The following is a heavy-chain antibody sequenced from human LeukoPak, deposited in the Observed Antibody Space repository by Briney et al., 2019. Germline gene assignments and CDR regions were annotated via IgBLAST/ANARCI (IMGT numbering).Heavy chain of an antibody. D-gene: IGHD6-6*01. CDR2: VFHSGNT. J-gene: IGHJ4*02. V-gene: IGHV4-38-2*02. CDR3: ARDRSVGVLPAPPFDF. CDR1: GYSISSTYY. Sequence: SETLSLTCTVSGYSISSTYYWGWIRQPPGKGLEWVGSVFHSGNTYYNPSLKSRLTISADTSKNQFSLTLTSVTAADTAVYYCARDRSVGVLPAPPFDFWGQGTLVTVSS.